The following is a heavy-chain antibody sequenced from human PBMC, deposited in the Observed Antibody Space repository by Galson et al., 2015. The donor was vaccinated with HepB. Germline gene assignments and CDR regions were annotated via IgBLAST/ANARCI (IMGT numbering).Heavy chain of an antibody. CDR1: GGSISSSSYN. Sequence: ETLSLTCTVSGGSISSSSYNWGWIRQPPGKGLEWIGSIYYSGSTYYNPSLKSRVTISVDTSKNQFSLKLSSVTAADTAVYYCATYDFSSSWYYFDYWGQGTLVTVSS. V-gene: IGHV4-39*01. J-gene: IGHJ4*02. D-gene: IGHD6-13*01. CDR3: ATYDFSSSWYYFDY. CDR2: IYYSGST.